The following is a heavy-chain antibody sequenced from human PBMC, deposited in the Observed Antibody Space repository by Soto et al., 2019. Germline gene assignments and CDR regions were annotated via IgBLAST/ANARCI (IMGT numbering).Heavy chain of an antibody. D-gene: IGHD3-16*01. Sequence: LAGTGCGFPFVEFAINWVRQAPGKGSEGVGLIRNQSYHETTEYAAAVKGRFTISSDTSNGIASLQMNSLSIEDSAVNYCVGAESHETAYFYRYWGPGP. CDR2: IRNQSYHETT. CDR1: GFPFVEFA. J-gene: IGHJ4*02. CDR3: VGAESHETAYFYRY. V-gene: IGHV3-49*04.